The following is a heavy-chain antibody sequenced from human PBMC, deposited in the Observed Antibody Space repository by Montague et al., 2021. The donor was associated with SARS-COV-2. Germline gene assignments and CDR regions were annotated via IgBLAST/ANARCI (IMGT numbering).Heavy chain of an antibody. Sequence: SETLSLTCTVSGGSISNYYWSWIRQSPGKGLEWIAYMYYSRSTKYNPPLKSQATISVDTSKNQFSLTLSSMTAADTAVYYCARARGGTILGVIGAYYGMDIWGQGTTVTVS. CDR3: ARARGGTILGVIGAYYGMDI. CDR2: MYYSRST. V-gene: IGHV4-59*01. J-gene: IGHJ6*02. CDR1: GGSISNYY. D-gene: IGHD1-1*01.